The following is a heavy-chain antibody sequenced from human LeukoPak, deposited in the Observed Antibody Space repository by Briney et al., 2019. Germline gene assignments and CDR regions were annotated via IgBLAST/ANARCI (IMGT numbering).Heavy chain of an antibody. V-gene: IGHV3-33*01. CDR1: GFTFSSYG. J-gene: IGHJ4*02. D-gene: IGHD3-10*01. CDR2: IWYDGSNK. Sequence: GGSLRLSCAASGFTFSSYGMHWVRQAPGKGLEGVAVIWYDGSNKYYADSVKGRFTISRDNSKNTLYLQMNSLRAEDTAVYYCARKGYYYGSGSYYLDYWGQGTLVTVSS. CDR3: ARKGYYYGSGSYYLDY.